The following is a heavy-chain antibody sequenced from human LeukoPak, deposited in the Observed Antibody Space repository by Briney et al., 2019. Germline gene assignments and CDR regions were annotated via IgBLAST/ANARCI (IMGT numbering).Heavy chain of an antibody. D-gene: IGHD2/OR15-2a*01. CDR2: ISSETDGGPP. CDR3: TTPTFH. J-gene: IGHJ1*01. V-gene: IGHV3-15*01. CDR1: GFTFSYAW. Sequence: GGSLRLSCAASGFTFSYAWMTWVRQAPGKGLEWVGHISSETDGGPPDYAAPVKGRFTISRDDSKNTLYLQMNSLKTEDTAVYYCTTPTFHWGQGTLVTVSS.